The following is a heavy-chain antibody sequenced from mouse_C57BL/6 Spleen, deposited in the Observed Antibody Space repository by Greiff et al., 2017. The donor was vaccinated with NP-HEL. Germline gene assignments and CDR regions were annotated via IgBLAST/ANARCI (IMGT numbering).Heavy chain of an antibody. CDR3: ARGGDYWFAY. CDR1: GYTFTSYW. D-gene: IGHD2-4*01. CDR2: IDPSDSYT. V-gene: IGHV1-69*01. J-gene: IGHJ3*01. Sequence: QVHVKQPGAELVMPGASVKLSCKASGYTFTSYWMHWVKQRPGQGLEWIGEIDPSDSYTNYNQKFKGKSTLTVDKSSSTAYMQLSSLTSEDSAVYYCARGGDYWFAYWGQGTLVTVSA.